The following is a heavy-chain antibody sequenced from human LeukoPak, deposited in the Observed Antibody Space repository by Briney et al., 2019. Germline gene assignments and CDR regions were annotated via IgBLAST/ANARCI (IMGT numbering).Heavy chain of an antibody. J-gene: IGHJ4*02. D-gene: IGHD2-2*01. CDR3: AKDRSVVVPAALDY. CDR1: GFTFSSYA. Sequence: GGSLRLSCAASGFTFSSYAMSWVRQAPGKGLEWVSAISGSGGSTYYADSVKGRFTIPRDNSKNALYLQMNSLRAEDTAVYYCAKDRSVVVPAALDYWGQGTLVTVSS. V-gene: IGHV3-23*01. CDR2: ISGSGGST.